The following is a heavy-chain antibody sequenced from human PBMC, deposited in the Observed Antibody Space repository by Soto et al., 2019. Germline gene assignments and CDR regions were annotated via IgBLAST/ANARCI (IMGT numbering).Heavy chain of an antibody. CDR3: ARNGEMATIKGYYYGMDV. CDR1: GGTFSSYA. Sequence: ASVKVSCKASGGTFSSYAISWVRQAPGQGLEWMGGIIPIFGTANYAQKFQGRVTITADESTSTAYMELSSLRSEDTAVYYCARNGEMATIKGYYYGMDVWGQGTTVTV. V-gene: IGHV1-69*13. CDR2: IIPIFGTA. J-gene: IGHJ6*02. D-gene: IGHD5-12*01.